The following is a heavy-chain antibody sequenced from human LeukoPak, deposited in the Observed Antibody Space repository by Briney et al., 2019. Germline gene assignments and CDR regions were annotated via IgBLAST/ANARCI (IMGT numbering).Heavy chain of an antibody. D-gene: IGHD3-9*01. CDR2: IGAYNGNT. Sequence: ASVKVSCKASGYTFTSYGISWVRQAPGQGLEWMGWIGAYNGNTNYAQKLQGRVTMTTDTSTSTAYMELRSLRSDDTAVYYCARVGHLDILTGYSNWGQGTLVTVSS. J-gene: IGHJ4*02. CDR1: GYTFTSYG. CDR3: ARVGHLDILTGYSN. V-gene: IGHV1-18*01.